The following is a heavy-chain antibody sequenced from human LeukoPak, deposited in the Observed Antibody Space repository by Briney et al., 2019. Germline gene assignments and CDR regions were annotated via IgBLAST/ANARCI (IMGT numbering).Heavy chain of an antibody. CDR1: GGSVSSGSYY. V-gene: IGHV4-61*01. J-gene: IGHJ4*02. Sequence: PSQTLSLTCTVSGGSVSSGSYYWSWIRQPPGKGLEWIGYIYYSGSTNYNPSLKSRVTISVDTSKNQFSLKLSSVTAADTAVYYCASTPAGGSSWDYWGQGTLVTVSS. CDR3: ASTPAGGSSWDY. D-gene: IGHD6-13*01. CDR2: IYYSGST.